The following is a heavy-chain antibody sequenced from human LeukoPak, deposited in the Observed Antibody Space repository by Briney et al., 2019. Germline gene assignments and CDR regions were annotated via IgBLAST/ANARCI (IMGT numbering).Heavy chain of an antibody. V-gene: IGHV1-18*01. CDR1: GYTFTSYG. D-gene: IGHD3-22*01. CDR2: ISAYNGNT. J-gene: IGHJ4*02. CDR3: ARDSDYYYDSSAWGFDY. Sequence: ASVKVSCKVSGYTFTSYGISWGRQAPGQGLEWMGWISAYNGNTNYAQKLQGRVTMTTDTSTSTAYMELRSLRSDDTAVYYCARDSDYYYDSSAWGFDYWGQGTLVTVSS.